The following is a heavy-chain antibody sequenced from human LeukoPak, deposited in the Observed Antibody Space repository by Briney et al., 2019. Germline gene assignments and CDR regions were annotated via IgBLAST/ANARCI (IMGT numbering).Heavy chain of an antibody. D-gene: IGHD5-12*01. Sequence: PSETLSLTCTVSGGSIRSYYWSWIRQPAGKGLEWIGRIYTSGSTNYNPSLKSRVTMSVDTSKNQFSLKLSSVTAADTAVYYCARGYSGYGRRPFDYWGQGTLVTVSS. CDR2: IYTSGST. CDR3: ARGYSGYGRRPFDY. J-gene: IGHJ4*02. V-gene: IGHV4-4*07. CDR1: GGSIRSYY.